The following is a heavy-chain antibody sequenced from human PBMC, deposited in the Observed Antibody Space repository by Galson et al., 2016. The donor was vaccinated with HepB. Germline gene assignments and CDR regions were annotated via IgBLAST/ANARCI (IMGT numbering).Heavy chain of an antibody. V-gene: IGHV5-51*01. CDR1: GYSFNSNW. J-gene: IGHJ3*02. Sequence: QSGAEVTKPGESLKVSCQGSGYSFNSNWIAWVRQMPRKGLEWMGIIYPGDSDTRYSPSFQGQVTISADKSISTAYLQWSSLKASDSAMYYCAVAGITSSGGFDIWGQGTMVTVSS. CDR2: IYPGDSDT. CDR3: AVAGITSSGGFDI. D-gene: IGHD3-10*01.